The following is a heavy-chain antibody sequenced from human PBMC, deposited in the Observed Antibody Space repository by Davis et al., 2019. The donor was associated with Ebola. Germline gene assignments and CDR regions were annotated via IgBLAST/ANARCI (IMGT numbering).Heavy chain of an antibody. CDR2: IRNKGNSYTT. D-gene: IGHD5-18*01. Sequence: SLNISCAASGFSFSTYGMHWVRQAPGKGLEWVARIRNKGNSYTTEYAASVKGRFTISRDDSENSHDLQMNSLKTGDTAVYYCARGSVGTAFRAFDIWGQGTMVTVSS. CDR3: ARGSVGTAFRAFDI. CDR1: GFSFSTYG. V-gene: IGHV3-72*01. J-gene: IGHJ3*02.